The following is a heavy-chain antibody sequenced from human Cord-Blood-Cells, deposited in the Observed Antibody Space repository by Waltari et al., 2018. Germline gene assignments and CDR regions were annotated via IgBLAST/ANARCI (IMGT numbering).Heavy chain of an antibody. CDR3: ARVRRLTGTTDY. CDR1: GGSISSGDYS. CDR2: IYDSGST. D-gene: IGHD1-7*01. Sequence: QVQLQESGPGLVKPSQTLSLTCTVSGGSISSGDYSWSWIRQPPGKGLEWMGYIYDSGSTYYNPSLKSRVTISVDTSKNQFSLKLSSVTAADTAVYYCARVRRLTGTTDYWGQGTLVTVSS. V-gene: IGHV4-30-4*01. J-gene: IGHJ4*02.